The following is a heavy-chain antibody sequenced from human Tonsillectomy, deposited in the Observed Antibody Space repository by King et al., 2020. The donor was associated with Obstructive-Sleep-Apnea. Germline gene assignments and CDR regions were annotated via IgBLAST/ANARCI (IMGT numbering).Heavy chain of an antibody. CDR3: AKDYYGSGSYLAYYGMDV. J-gene: IGHJ6*02. CDR2: IRFDGSNK. D-gene: IGHD3-10*01. CDR1: GYTFSTYG. Sequence: VQLVESGGGVVQPGRSLRLSCAASGYTFSTYGMHLVRQAPGKGLEWVAFIRFDGSNKYLADSVKGRFTISRDNSKNTLYLQMNSLRAEDSAVYYCAKDYYGSGSYLAYYGMDVWGQGTTVTVSS. V-gene: IGHV3-30*02.